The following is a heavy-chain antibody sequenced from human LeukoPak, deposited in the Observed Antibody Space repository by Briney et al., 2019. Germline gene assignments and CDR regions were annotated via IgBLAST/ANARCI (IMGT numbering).Heavy chain of an antibody. CDR3: ARDPYYYYMDV. J-gene: IGHJ6*03. CDR2: ISYSGST. Sequence: SETLSLPCTVSGGSITRYYWRWIRQPPGKGLEWIGYISYSGSTNYNPSLKSRVTISVDTSKNQFSLKLSSVTAADTAVYYCARDPYYYYMDVWGKGTTVTVSS. V-gene: IGHV4-59*12. CDR1: GGSITRYY.